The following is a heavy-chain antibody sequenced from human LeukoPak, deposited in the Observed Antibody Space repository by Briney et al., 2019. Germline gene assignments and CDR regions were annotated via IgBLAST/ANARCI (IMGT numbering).Heavy chain of an antibody. CDR1: GYTFTSYY. CDR2: INPRGGSS. Sequence: ASVKVSFKASGYTFTSYYIHWVRQAPGQGLEWMGIINPRGGSSTYARKFQGRVTMTGDTSTSTVYMEVSSLRSEDTAVYYCASGSSWFYLDYWGQGTLVTVSS. J-gene: IGHJ4*02. CDR3: ASGSSWFYLDY. D-gene: IGHD6-13*01. V-gene: IGHV1-46*01.